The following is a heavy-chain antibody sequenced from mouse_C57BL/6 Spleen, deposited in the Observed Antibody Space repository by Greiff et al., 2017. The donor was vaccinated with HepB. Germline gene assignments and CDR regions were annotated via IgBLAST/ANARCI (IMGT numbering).Heavy chain of an antibody. CDR1: GYSITSGYG. J-gene: IGHJ2*01. CDR3: ARTARIKY. V-gene: IGHV3-2*02. D-gene: IGHD1-2*01. CDR2: ISYSGST. Sequence: EVKLLESGPGLVKPSQSLSLTCTVTGYSITSGYGWNWIRQFPGNKREWMGYISYSGSTNYNPSLKSRISITRDTSKNQFFLQLNSVTTEETATYYCARTARIKYWGQGTTLTVSS.